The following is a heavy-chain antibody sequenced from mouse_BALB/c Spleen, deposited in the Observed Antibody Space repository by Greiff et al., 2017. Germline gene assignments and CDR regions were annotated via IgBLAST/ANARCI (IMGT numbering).Heavy chain of an antibody. Sequence: QVQLQQSGAELVKPGASVKLSCKASGYTFTSYYMYWVKQRPGQGLEWIGEINPSNGGTNFNEKFKSKATLTVDKSSSTSYMQLSSLTSEYSAGYYCTGPVYYDYDADVYDGMDYGGQGTSVTVSS. CDR2: INPSNGGT. CDR1: GYTFTSYY. J-gene: IGHJ4*01. CDR3: TGPVYYDYDADVYDGMDY. V-gene: IGHV1S81*02. D-gene: IGHD2-4*01.